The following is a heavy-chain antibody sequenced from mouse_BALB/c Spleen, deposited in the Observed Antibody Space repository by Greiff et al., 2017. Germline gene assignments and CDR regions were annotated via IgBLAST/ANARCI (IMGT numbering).Heavy chain of an antibody. V-gene: IGHV1S81*02. J-gene: IGHJ1*01. CDR3: TRFRYFDV. CDR1: GYTFTSYY. Sequence: VQLQQSGAELVKPGASVKLSCKASGYTFTSYYMYWVKQRPGQGLEWIGEINPSNGGTNFNEKFKSKATLTVDKSSSTAYMQLSSLTSEDSAVYYRTRFRYFDVWGAGTTVTVSS. CDR2: INPSNGGT.